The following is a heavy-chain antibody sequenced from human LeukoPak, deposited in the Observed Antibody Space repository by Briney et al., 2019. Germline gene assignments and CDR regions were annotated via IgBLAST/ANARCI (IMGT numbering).Heavy chain of an antibody. CDR3: ARDLSFGSLDF. D-gene: IGHD1-26*01. J-gene: IGHJ4*02. V-gene: IGHV3-33*08. CDR1: GFTFSSYW. CDR2: MWYDRSRE. Sequence: GGSLRLSCAASGFTFSSYWMHWVRQAPGKGLEWVAGMWYDRSREDYADSVKGRFTISRDMSKNTLNLQMNSLRVEDTAMFYCARDLSFGSLDFRGQGTLVTVSS.